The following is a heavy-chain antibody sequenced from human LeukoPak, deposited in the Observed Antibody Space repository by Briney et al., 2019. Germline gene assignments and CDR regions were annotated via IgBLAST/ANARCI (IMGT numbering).Heavy chain of an antibody. V-gene: IGHV1-18*01. J-gene: IGHJ6*03. CDR1: GYTFNNYG. Sequence: GASVKVSCKASGYTFNNYGITWVRQAPGQGLEWMGWISAYNGNTNYAQKLQGRVTMTTDTSTSTAYMELRSLRSDDTAVYYCARFRGYSYGNYYYYYMDVWGKGTTVTISS. D-gene: IGHD5-18*01. CDR3: ARFRGYSYGNYYYYYMDV. CDR2: ISAYNGNT.